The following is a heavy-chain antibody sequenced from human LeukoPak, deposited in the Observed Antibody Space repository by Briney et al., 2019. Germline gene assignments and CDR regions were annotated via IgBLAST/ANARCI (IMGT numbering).Heavy chain of an antibody. CDR2: IHWNGGSA. Sequence: GGSLRLSCATSGFTFNDYGMSWVRQAPGKGLEWVSGIHWNGGSATYADSVKGRFTISRDNAKNSLYLQMNSLRAEDTALYYCVRCEGGDCYRDAFDIWGQGTMVTVSS. J-gene: IGHJ3*02. V-gene: IGHV3-20*04. CDR3: VRCEGGDCYRDAFDI. CDR1: GFTFNDYG. D-gene: IGHD2-21*02.